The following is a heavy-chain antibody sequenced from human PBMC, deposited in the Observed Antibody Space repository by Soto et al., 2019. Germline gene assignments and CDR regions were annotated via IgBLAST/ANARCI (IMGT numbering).Heavy chain of an antibody. D-gene: IGHD3-10*01. Sequence: GGSLRLSCAASGFTFSSYSMNWVRQAPGKGLEWVSYISSSSSTIYYADSVKGRFTISRDNAKNSLYLQMNSLRDEDTAVYYCATEKDRGYYYYGMDVWGQGTTVTVSS. CDR3: ATEKDRGYYYYGMDV. J-gene: IGHJ6*02. V-gene: IGHV3-48*02. CDR2: ISSSSSTI. CDR1: GFTFSSYS.